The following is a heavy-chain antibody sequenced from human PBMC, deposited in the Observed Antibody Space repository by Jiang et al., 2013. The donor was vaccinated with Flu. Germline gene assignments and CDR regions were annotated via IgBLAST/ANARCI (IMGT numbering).Heavy chain of an antibody. CDR1: SSGGDY. V-gene: IGHV4-31*02. CDR3: AKDLTIDVETGNLNLFEH. D-gene: IGHD5-18*01. Sequence: SSGGDYWIWIRQHPGKGLEWIGYLYYSEGLYYNPSLRSRATLSFDASKNQFSLQMNTLRLEDSAVYFCAKDLTIDVETGNLNLFEHWGQGTLVTVST. CDR2: LYYSEGL. J-gene: IGHJ4*02.